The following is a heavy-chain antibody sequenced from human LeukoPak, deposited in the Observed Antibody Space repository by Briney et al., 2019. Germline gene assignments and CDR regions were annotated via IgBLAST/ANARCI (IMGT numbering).Heavy chain of an antibody. D-gene: IGHD3-16*01. V-gene: IGHV3-66*01. CDR3: ARDRPYGGVGDFDY. Sequence: PGGSLRLSCAVFGFTVSGNYMSWVRQAPRKGLEWVSAIYTDGNTHYAGSVKGRFNISRDSFKNTLYLQMNSLRAEDTAVYYCARDRPYGGVGDFDYWGQGTLVTVSS. CDR2: IYTDGNT. J-gene: IGHJ4*02. CDR1: GFTVSGNY.